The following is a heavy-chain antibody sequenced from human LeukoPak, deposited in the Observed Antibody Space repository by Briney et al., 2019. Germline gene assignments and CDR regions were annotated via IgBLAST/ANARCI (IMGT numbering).Heavy chain of an antibody. Sequence: SETLSLTCTVSGGSISSYYWRWIRQPPGKGLEWIGCIYYSGSTNYNPSLKSRVTISVDTSKNQFSLKLSSVTAADTAVYYCARGTRTAARPDYWGQGTLVTVSS. CDR2: IYYSGST. V-gene: IGHV4-59*08. D-gene: IGHD6-6*01. CDR1: GGSISSYY. J-gene: IGHJ4*02. CDR3: ARGTRTAARPDY.